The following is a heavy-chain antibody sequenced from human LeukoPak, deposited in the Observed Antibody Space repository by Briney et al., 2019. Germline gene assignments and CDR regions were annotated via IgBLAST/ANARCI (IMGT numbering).Heavy chain of an antibody. V-gene: IGHV1-18*01. Sequence: ASVKVSCKASGYTFSSYGISWVRQAPGQGLEWMGWISAYNGNTNYAQKFRGRVTMTTDTSTSTAYMELRSLRSDGTAVYYCASLKTDGYFDYWGQGTLVTVSS. CDR3: ASLKTDGYFDY. J-gene: IGHJ4*02. CDR2: ISAYNGNT. CDR1: GYTFSSYG. D-gene: IGHD5-24*01.